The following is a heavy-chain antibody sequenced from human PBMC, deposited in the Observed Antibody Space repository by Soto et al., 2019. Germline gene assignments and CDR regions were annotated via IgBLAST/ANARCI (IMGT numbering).Heavy chain of an antibody. V-gene: IGHV1-69*01. D-gene: IGHD2-15*01. J-gene: IGHJ5*02. CDR2: IIPIFGTA. Sequence: QVQLVQSGAEVKKPGSSVKVSCKASGGTFSSYAISWVRQAPGQGLEWMGGIIPIFGTANYAQKFQGRVTITADESTSTAYMELSSLRSEDTAVYYCARGAYCIGGSCYFSSRWFDPWGQGTLVIVSS. CDR1: GGTFSSYA. CDR3: ARGAYCIGGSCYFSSRWFDP.